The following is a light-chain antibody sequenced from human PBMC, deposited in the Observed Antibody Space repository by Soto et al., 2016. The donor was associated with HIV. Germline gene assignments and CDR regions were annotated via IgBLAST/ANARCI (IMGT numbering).Light chain of an antibody. CDR3: QAWDSTTVV. V-gene: IGLV3-1*01. CDR1: ELGHKY. Sequence: SFELTQPPSVSVSPGQTASITCFSDELGHKYVWWYQQKSGLSPLLVMYQNDKRPSGIPERFSGSNSGNTATLTISGSQAMDEADYYCQAWDSTTVVFGGGTRLTVL. J-gene: IGLJ2*01. CDR2: QND.